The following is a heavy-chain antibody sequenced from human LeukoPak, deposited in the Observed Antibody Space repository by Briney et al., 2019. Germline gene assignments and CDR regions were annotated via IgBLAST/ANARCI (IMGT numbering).Heavy chain of an antibody. CDR1: GGSLSSDDYY. CDR3: ARGTRYCTNTSCYKTAMDV. V-gene: IGHV4-30-4*01. Sequence: SETLSLTCTVSGGSLSSDDYYWSWIRQPPEKGLEWIGYIYYSGSTYYNASLRSRITISVDTSKNQFSLKLSSVTAADTAVYFCARGTRYCTNTSCYKTAMDVWGQGTTVTVSS. CDR2: IYYSGST. J-gene: IGHJ6*02. D-gene: IGHD2-2*02.